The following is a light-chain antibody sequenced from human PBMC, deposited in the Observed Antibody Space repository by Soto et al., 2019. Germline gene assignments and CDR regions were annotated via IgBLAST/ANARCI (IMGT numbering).Light chain of an antibody. V-gene: IGKV3-11*01. J-gene: IGKJ4*01. CDR3: QQRNDWPALS. CDR1: EYVRVY. Sequence: ENVLTQFPATLSLSPGESATLSCRASEYVRVYLAWYHQQPGQAPRILMYETSPRAPGITRRFSGSGSGTDFTPSISSLEPEDAGVYYCQQRNDWPALSFGGGTKVEIK. CDR2: ETS.